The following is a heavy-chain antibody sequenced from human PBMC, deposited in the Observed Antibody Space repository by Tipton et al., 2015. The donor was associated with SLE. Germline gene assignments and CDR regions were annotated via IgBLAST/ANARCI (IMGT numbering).Heavy chain of an antibody. CDR2: IRYDGSDE. D-gene: IGHD3-3*01. CDR3: AKDQSITIFGVVINIDY. J-gene: IGHJ4*02. CDR1: GFTFSSYG. V-gene: IGHV3-30*02. Sequence: SLRLSCAASGFTFSSYGMHWVRQAPGKGLECVAFIRYDGSDEYYADSVKGRFTISRDNSKNTLYLQMNSLRAEDPAVYYCAKDQSITIFGVVINIDYWGQGTLVTVSS.